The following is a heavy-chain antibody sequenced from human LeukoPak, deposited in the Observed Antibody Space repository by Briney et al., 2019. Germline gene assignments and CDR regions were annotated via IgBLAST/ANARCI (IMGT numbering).Heavy chain of an antibody. J-gene: IGHJ4*02. CDR2: ISGSGGST. CDR1: GFTFSRYA. CDR3: AKDIFHYGSGSYYQPFDY. D-gene: IGHD3-10*01. V-gene: IGHV3-23*01. Sequence: GSLRLSCAASGFTFSRYAMSWVGQAPGKGLEGVSAISGSGGSTYYADSVKGQFTISRDNSKNTLYLQMNSLRAEDTAVYYCAKDIFHYGSGSYYQPFDYWGQGTLVTVSS.